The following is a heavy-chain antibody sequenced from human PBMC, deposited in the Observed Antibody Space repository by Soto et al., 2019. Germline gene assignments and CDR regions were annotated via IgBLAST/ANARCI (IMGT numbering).Heavy chain of an antibody. CDR1: GYTFTGYY. Sequence: ASVKVSCKASGYTFTGYYMHWVRQAPGQGLEWMGWINPNSGGTNYAQKFQGRVTMTRDTSISTAYMELSRLRSDDTAVYYCARARNLWFGHDAFDIWRQGTMVTVSS. J-gene: IGHJ3*02. CDR3: ARARNLWFGHDAFDI. CDR2: INPNSGGT. V-gene: IGHV1-2*02. D-gene: IGHD3-10*01.